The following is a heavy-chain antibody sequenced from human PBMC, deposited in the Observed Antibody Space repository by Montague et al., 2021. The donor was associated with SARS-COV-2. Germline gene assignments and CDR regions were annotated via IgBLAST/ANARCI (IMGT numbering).Heavy chain of an antibody. V-gene: IGHV3-15*01. CDR1: GFTFCNFC. J-gene: IGHJ6*03. CDR3: TTVCSGYYYCYYMDY. D-gene: IGHD2-8*01. Sequence: SLRLSCAASGFTFCNFCMSWVRQAPGKGLEWVSRIKSNTDGGTKDYAAPVKGSFTISSVDSKHTLYLQINSPKTEDTAVYYCTTVCSGYYYCYYMDYWGKGTLVTVSS. CDR2: IKSNTDGGTK.